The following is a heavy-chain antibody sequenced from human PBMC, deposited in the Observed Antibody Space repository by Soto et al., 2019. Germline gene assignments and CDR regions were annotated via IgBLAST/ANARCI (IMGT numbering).Heavy chain of an antibody. Sequence: PGGSLRLSCAASGFTFSSYAMSWVRQAPGKGLEWVSAISGSGGSTYYADSVKGRFTISRDNSKNTLYLQMNSLRAEDTAVYYFATYWKYSSSSDYYYGMDVWGQGTTVTVSS. V-gene: IGHV3-23*01. CDR3: ATYWKYSSSSDYYYGMDV. CDR2: ISGSGGST. J-gene: IGHJ6*02. D-gene: IGHD6-6*01. CDR1: GFTFSSYA.